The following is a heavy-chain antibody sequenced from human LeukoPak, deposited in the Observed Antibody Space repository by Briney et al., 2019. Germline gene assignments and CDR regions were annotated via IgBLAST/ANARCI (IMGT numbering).Heavy chain of an antibody. CDR3: ARLSSPYYYYYMDV. CDR1: GGSISSGSYY. Sequence: SETLSLTCTVSGGSISSGSYYWSWIRQPAGKGLEWIGRIYTSGSTNYNPSLKSRVTISVDTSKNQFSLKLSSVTAADTAVYYCARLSSPYYYYYMDVWGKGTTVTVSS. V-gene: IGHV4-61*02. CDR2: IYTSGST. J-gene: IGHJ6*03.